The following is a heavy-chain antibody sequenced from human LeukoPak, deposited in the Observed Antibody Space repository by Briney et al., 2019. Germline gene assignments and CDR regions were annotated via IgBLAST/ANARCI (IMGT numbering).Heavy chain of an antibody. J-gene: IGHJ4*02. Sequence: GGSLRLSCAASGFTFSSNYMTWVRQAPGKGLEWVSVIYSGGSTYYGDSVKGRFTISRDNSKNTLYLQMNSLRAEDTAVYYCARDRRYCSGSSCYSGVDYWGQGTLVTVSS. CDR2: IYSGGST. CDR1: GFTFSSNY. CDR3: ARDRRYCSGSSCYSGVDY. V-gene: IGHV3-53*01. D-gene: IGHD2-15*01.